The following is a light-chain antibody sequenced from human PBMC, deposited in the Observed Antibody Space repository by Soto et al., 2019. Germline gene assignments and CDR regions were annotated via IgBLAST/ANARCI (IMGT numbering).Light chain of an antibody. Sequence: EIVLTQSPATLSLSPGERATLSCRASQSVSSYLAWYQQKPGQAPRLLIYDASNRATGIPARFSGSGSGTDFTLTISSLVPEDSAVYYCQQLSNWPWTFGQGTKVEIK. V-gene: IGKV3-11*01. J-gene: IGKJ1*01. CDR3: QQLSNWPWT. CDR2: DAS. CDR1: QSVSSY.